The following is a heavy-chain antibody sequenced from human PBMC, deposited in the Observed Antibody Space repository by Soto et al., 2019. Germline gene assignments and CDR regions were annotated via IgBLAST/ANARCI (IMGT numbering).Heavy chain of an antibody. J-gene: IGHJ6*02. Sequence: QGQLVQSGPEVKKPGASVKVSCKASGYTFTRYGISWVRQAPGQGLEWMGWISGYNGDTNYAQKVQGRVTMTIDTSTSTAYMELRSLTSDATAIYYCAKNGQLPYYDYGMDVWGQGTTVTVSS. CDR2: ISGYNGDT. CDR3: AKNGQLPYYDYGMDV. CDR1: GYTFTRYG. V-gene: IGHV1-18*01. D-gene: IGHD1-1*01.